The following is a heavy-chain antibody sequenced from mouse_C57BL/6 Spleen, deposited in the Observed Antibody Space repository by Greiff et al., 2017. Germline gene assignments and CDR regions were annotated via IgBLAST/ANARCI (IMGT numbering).Heavy chain of an antibody. V-gene: IGHV14-4*01. CDR3: TRGLFYDYDWYFDV. D-gene: IGHD2-4*01. CDR2: IDPENGDT. CDR1: GFNIKDDY. J-gene: IGHJ1*03. Sequence: EVKLMESGAELVRPGASVKLSCTASGFNIKDDYMHWVKQRPEQGLEWIGWIDPENGDTEYASKFPGKATITADTSSNTAYLQLSSLTSEDTAVYYCTRGLFYDYDWYFDVWGTGTTVTVSS.